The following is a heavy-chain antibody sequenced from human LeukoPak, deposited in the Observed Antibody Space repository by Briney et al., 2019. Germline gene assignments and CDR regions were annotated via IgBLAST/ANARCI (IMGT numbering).Heavy chain of an antibody. D-gene: IGHD1-26*01. Sequence: GGSLRLSCAASGFTFSSYSMNWVRQAPGEGLEWVSYISSSSSTIYYADSVKGRFTISRDNAKNSLYLQMNSLRAEDTAVYYCARIVGAPHYWGQGTLVTVSS. J-gene: IGHJ4*02. V-gene: IGHV3-48*01. CDR3: ARIVGAPHY. CDR2: ISSSSSTI. CDR1: GFTFSSYS.